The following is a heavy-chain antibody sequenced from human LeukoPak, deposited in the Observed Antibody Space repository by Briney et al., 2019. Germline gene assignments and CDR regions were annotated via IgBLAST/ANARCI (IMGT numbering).Heavy chain of an antibody. V-gene: IGHV3-23*01. J-gene: IGHJ5*02. CDR3: AKTSGYRRFDP. Sequence: GGSLRLSCAASGFTFSSYAMSWVRQAPGKGLEWVSAISGSGGSTYFADSVKGRFTITRDNSKNTLYLQMNSLRAEDTAVYYCAKTSGYRRFDPWGQGTLVTVSS. D-gene: IGHD5-12*01. CDR1: GFTFSSYA. CDR2: ISGSGGST.